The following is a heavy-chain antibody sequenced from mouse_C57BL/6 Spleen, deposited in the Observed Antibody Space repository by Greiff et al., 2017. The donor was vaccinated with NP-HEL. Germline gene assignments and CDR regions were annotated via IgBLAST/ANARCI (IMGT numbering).Heavy chain of an antibody. CDR3: AKWNYYGSSLAMDY. CDR2: IWRGGST. CDR1: GFSLTSYG. Sequence: VQLQQSGPGLVQPSQSLSITCTVSGFSLTSYGVNWVRQSPGKGLEWLGVIWRGGSTDYNAAFMSRLSITKDNSKSQVFFKMNSLQADDTAIYYCAKWNYYGSSLAMDYWGQGTSVTVSS. V-gene: IGHV2-5*01. J-gene: IGHJ4*01. D-gene: IGHD1-1*01.